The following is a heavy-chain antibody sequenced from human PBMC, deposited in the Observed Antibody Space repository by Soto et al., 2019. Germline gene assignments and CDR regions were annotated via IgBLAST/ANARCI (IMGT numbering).Heavy chain of an antibody. CDR2: MDQDGSER. J-gene: IGHJ4*02. CDR3: VCGGNFFIY. CDR1: GFTFSTYW. Sequence: EVQLVESGGGLVQPGGSLRLSCAASGFTFSTYWMTWVRQPPGKGLEWVANMDQDGSERYYVDSVRGRFTVSRDNAKNSLYLKMNSLRAEDTAVYYCVCGGNFFIYWGQGTLVTVS. V-gene: IGHV3-7*01. D-gene: IGHD3-16*01.